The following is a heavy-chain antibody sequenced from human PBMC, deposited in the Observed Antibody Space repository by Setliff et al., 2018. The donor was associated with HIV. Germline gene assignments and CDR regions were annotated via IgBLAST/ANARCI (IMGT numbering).Heavy chain of an antibody. V-gene: IGHV1-18*01. CDR1: GYTFTSYI. D-gene: IGHD3-22*01. CDR3: ARDPRFYDSSGDYYYYFDY. CDR2: ISAYNGNT. J-gene: IGHJ4*02. Sequence: ASVKVSCKASGYTFTSYILNWVRQAPGQGLEWMGWISAYNGNTKYAQKFQGRVTMTTDTSTSTAYMELRSLRSDDTAVFYCARDPRFYDSSGDYYYYFDYWGQGTLVTVSS.